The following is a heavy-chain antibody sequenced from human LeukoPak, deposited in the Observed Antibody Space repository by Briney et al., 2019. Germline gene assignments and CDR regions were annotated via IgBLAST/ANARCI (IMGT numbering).Heavy chain of an antibody. J-gene: IGHJ4*02. V-gene: IGHV3-23*01. CDR3: AKTLTLWFGEYEDY. CDR1: GFTFSSYA. CDR2: ISGSGGST. D-gene: IGHD3-10*01. Sequence: PGGSLRLSCAASGFTFSSYAMSWVRQAPGKGLEWVSAISGSGGSTYYADSVKGRFTISRDNSKNTLYLQMNSLRAEDTAVYYCAKTLTLWFGEYEDYWGQGTLVTVS.